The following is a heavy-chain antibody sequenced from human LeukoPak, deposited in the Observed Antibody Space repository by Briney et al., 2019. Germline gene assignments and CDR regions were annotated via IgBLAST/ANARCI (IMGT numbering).Heavy chain of an antibody. V-gene: IGHV1-24*01. Sequence: ASVKVSCKVSGCTLTELSMHWVRQAPGEGLEWMGGFDPEDGETIYAQKFQGRVTMTEDTSTDTAYMELCSLRSEDTAVYYCATELFDWLLSGNYWGQGTLVTVSS. J-gene: IGHJ4*02. CDR2: FDPEDGET. CDR1: GCTLTELS. CDR3: ATELFDWLLSGNY. D-gene: IGHD3-9*01.